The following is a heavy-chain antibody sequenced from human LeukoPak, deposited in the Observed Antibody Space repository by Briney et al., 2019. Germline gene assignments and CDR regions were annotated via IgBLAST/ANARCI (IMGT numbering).Heavy chain of an antibody. J-gene: IGHJ3*01. D-gene: IGHD3-3*01. CDR3: ARHQSGRRYDALDV. Sequence: GESLKISCKTSGYSFTTYWIDWVRHMPGKGLEWMGIIYPGDSDTTYSPSFQGQVTISVDKSTSTAYLQWTSLKASDTAMYYCARHQSGRRYDALDVWGQGTMVTVSS. CDR2: IYPGDSDT. CDR1: GYSFTTYW. V-gene: IGHV5-51*01.